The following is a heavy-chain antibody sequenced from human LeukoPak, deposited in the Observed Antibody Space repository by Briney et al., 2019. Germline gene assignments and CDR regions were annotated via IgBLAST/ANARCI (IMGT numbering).Heavy chain of an antibody. D-gene: IGHD3-10*01. CDR1: GGSISSGSYY. J-gene: IGHJ4*02. Sequence: SETLSLTCTVSGGSISSGSYYWSWIRHPAGKGLEWIGRIYTSGSTNYNPSLKSRVTISVDTSKNQFSLKLSSVTAADTAVYYCARGRGYFDYWGQGTLVTVSS. CDR2: IYTSGST. V-gene: IGHV4-61*02. CDR3: ARGRGYFDY.